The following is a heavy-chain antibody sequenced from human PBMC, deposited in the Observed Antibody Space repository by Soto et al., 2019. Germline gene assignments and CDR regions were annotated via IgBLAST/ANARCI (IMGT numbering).Heavy chain of an antibody. V-gene: IGHV3-33*01. D-gene: IGHD3-22*01. CDR1: GFTFSSYG. Sequence: QVQLVESGGGVVQPGRSLRLSCAASGFTFSSYGMHWVRQAPGKGLEWVAVIWYDGSNKYYADSVKGRFTISRDNSKNTLYLQMNSLRAEDTAVYYCARGAVVYYDSSGLVDYWGQGTLVTVSS. CDR3: ARGAVVYYDSSGLVDY. J-gene: IGHJ4*02. CDR2: IWYDGSNK.